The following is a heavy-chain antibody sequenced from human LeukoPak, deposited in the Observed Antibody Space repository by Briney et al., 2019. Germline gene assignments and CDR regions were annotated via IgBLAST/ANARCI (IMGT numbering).Heavy chain of an antibody. CDR2: IKQDGSEK. J-gene: IGHJ6*02. V-gene: IGHV3-7*05. Sequence: PGGSLRLSCTAPGFTFSNYWMSWVRQTPEKGLEWVANIKQDGSEKVYLDSVKGRFTISRDNAQTSLYLHMNSLRAEDTAVYYCARDPYSSSWSYGMDVWGQGTTVTVSS. CDR3: ARDPYSSSWSYGMDV. D-gene: IGHD6-13*01. CDR1: GFTFSNYW.